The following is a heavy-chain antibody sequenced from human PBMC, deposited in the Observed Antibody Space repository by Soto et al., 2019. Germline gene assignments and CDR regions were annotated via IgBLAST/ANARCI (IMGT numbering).Heavy chain of an antibody. CDR1: GGSISSGGYS. Sequence: SETLSLTCAVSGGSISSGGYSWSWIRQPPGKGLEWIGYIYHSGSTYYNPSLKSRVTISVDRSKNQFSLKLSSVTAADTAVYYCARGYYDILTGYPRYNWFDPWGQGTLVTVSS. CDR3: ARGYYDILTGYPRYNWFDP. CDR2: IYHSGST. V-gene: IGHV4-30-2*01. D-gene: IGHD3-9*01. J-gene: IGHJ5*02.